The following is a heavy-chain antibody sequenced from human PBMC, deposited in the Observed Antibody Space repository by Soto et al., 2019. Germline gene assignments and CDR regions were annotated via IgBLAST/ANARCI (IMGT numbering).Heavy chain of an antibody. CDR2: IIPILGIA. CDR3: ATEGETGYYYYYYMDV. CDR1: GGTFSSYT. J-gene: IGHJ6*03. V-gene: IGHV1-69*02. Sequence: QVQLVQSGAEVKKPGSSVKVSCKASGGTFSSYTISWVRQAPGQGLEWMGRIIPILGIANYAQKFQGRVTITADKSTSTAYMELSRLRSEDTAVYYCATEGETGYYYYYYMDVWGKGTTVTVSS.